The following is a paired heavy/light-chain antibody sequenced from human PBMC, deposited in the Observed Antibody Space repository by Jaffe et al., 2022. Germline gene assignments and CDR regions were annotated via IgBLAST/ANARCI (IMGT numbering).Heavy chain of an antibody. Sequence: QVQLVQSGAEVKKPGASVKVSCKASGYTFTSYYMHWVRQAPGQGLEWMGIINPSGGSTSYAQKFQGRVTMTRDTSTSTVYMELSSLRSEDTAVYYCARGGTNTVSVFVAARNTPWGQGTLVTVSS. CDR2: INPSGGST. CDR3: ARGGTNTVSVFVAARNTP. CDR1: GYTFTSYY. J-gene: IGHJ5*02. D-gene: IGHD3-16*02. V-gene: IGHV1-46*01.
Light chain of an antibody. J-gene: IGLJ1*01. V-gene: IGLV1-51*01. CDR2: DNN. CDR3: GTWDSSLSASYV. CDR1: SSNIGNNY. Sequence: QSVLTQPPSVSAAPGQKVTISCSGSSSNIGNNYVSWYQQLPGTAPKLLIYDNNKRPSGIPDRFSGSKSGTSATLGITGLQTGDEADYYCGTWDSSLSASYVFGTGTKVTVL.